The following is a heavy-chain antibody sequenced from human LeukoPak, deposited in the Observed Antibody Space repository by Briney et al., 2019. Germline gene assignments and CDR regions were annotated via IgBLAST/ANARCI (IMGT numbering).Heavy chain of an antibody. J-gene: IGHJ4*02. CDR2: IWNYGSNK. CDR1: GFTFSSYG. D-gene: IGHD5-18*01. CDR3: ARAGFRGYSYGYLYYFDY. V-gene: IGHV3-33*01. Sequence: GGSLRLSCAASGFTFSSYGMHWVRQAPGKGLEWVAVIWNYGSNKYYADSVKGRFTISRDNSKNTLYLQMNSLRAEDTAVYYCARAGFRGYSYGYLYYFDYWGQGTLVTVSS.